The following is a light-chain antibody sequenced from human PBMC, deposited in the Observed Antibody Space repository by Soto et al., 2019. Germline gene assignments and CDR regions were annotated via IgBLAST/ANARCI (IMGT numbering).Light chain of an antibody. J-gene: IGKJ1*01. Sequence: EIVMTQSPATLSVSPGERATLSCRASQSVSSNLAWYQQKPGQAPRLLIYGASTRATGIPARFSGSGYGTEFTLTISRLQSEDFAVYYCQQYNNWPWTFGQGTKVEIK. CDR3: QQYNNWPWT. CDR1: QSVSSN. V-gene: IGKV3-15*01. CDR2: GAS.